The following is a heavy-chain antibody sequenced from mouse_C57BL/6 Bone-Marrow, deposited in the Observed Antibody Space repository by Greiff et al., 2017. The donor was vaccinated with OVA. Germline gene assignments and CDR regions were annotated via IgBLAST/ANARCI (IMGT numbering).Heavy chain of an antibody. J-gene: IGHJ4*01. D-gene: IGHD2-4*01. CDR3: VRGGLRRSYYYAMDY. Sequence: EVQLVESGGGLVQPKGSLKLSCAASGFTFNTYAMHWVRQAPGKGLEWVARIRSKSSNYATYYADSVKDRFTISRDDSQSMLYLQMNNLKTEDTAMYYCVRGGLRRSYYYAMDYWGQGTSVTVSS. CDR1: GFTFNTYA. CDR2: IRSKSSNYAT. V-gene: IGHV10-3*01.